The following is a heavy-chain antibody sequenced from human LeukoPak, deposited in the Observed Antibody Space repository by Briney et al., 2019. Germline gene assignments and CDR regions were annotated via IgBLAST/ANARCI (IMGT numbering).Heavy chain of an antibody. CDR3: ATSARTYIGSSLDY. CDR2: MNSEGSST. Sequence: GGSLRLSCAASGFPFSSYWMPWVRQAPGKGLVWVSRMNSEGSSTSYADSVKGRFTISRDNSKNTLYLQMNSLRAEDTAVYYCATSARTYIGSSLDYWGQGTLVTVSS. CDR1: GFPFSSYW. J-gene: IGHJ4*02. D-gene: IGHD2-15*01. V-gene: IGHV3-74*01.